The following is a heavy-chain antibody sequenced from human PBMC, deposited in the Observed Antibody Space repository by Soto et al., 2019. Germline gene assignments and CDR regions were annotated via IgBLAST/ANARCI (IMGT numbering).Heavy chain of an antibody. CDR3: ARVLDIVVVPAVHYYYYYGMDV. D-gene: IGHD2-2*03. J-gene: IGHJ6*02. CDR1: GFTFDDYG. V-gene: IGHV3-20*04. CDR2: INWNGGST. Sequence: GGSLRLSCAASGFTFDDYGMSWVRQAPGKGLEWVSGINWNGGSTGYADSVKGRFTISRDNAKNSLYLQMNSLRAEDTALYYCARVLDIVVVPAVHYYYYYGMDVWGQGTTVTVSS.